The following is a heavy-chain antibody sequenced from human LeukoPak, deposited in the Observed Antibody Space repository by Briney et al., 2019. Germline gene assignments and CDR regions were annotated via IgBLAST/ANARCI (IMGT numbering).Heavy chain of an antibody. CDR2: INHSGST. Sequence: PSETLSLTCAVYGGSFSGYYWSWIRQPPGKGLEWIGEINHSGSTNYNPSLKSRVTISVDTSKNQFSLKLSSVIAADTAVYYCARGGGIVVVPAAIRPYRYNWFDPWGQGTLVTVSS. V-gene: IGHV4-34*01. CDR3: ARGGGIVVVPAAIRPYRYNWFDP. CDR1: GGSFSGYY. J-gene: IGHJ5*02. D-gene: IGHD2-2*01.